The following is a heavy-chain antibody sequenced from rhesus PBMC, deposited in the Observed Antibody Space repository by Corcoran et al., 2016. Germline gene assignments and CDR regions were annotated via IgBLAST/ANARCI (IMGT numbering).Heavy chain of an antibody. CDR1: GGTISSGYYY. Sequence: QVQLQESGPGVVKPSETLSLTCAVSGGTISSGYYYWSWIRQPPGKGLEWIGGIYRNSENTNYNPSLKSRVTISKDTSKNQFSLKLSSVTATDTAVYYCARDVVVLTAPPGSLDGWGRGVLVTVSS. D-gene: IGHD2-15*01. CDR2: IYRNSENT. J-gene: IGHJ5-2*02. CDR3: ARDVVVLTAPPGSLDG. V-gene: IGHV4S12*01.